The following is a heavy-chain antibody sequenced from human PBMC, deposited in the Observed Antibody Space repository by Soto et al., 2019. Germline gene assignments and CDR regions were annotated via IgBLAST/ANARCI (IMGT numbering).Heavy chain of an antibody. J-gene: IGHJ6*02. CDR2: IYPGDSSS. CDR1: GYSFTCYW. Sequence: GEALEISCKGSGYSFTCYWIALVRQMPGQGLEWMGVIYPGDSSSRYSPPFQGHVTISADKSISTAYLQWSSLKASDTAMYYCARHRSNAMWGGLGGMDVWGQGTTVTVSS. V-gene: IGHV5-51*01. CDR3: ARHRSNAMWGGLGGMDV. D-gene: IGHD2-8*01.